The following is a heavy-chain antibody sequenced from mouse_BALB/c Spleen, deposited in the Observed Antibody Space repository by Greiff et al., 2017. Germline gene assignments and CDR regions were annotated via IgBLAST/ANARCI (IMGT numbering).Heavy chain of an antibody. CDR2: INPDSSTI. CDR1: GFDFSRYW. D-gene: IGHD1-1*01. CDR3: ARGGYYYGSSWFAY. Sequence: VQLKESGGGLVQPGGSLKLSCAASGFDFSRYWMSWVRQAPGKGLEWIGEINPDSSTINYTPSLKDKFIISRDNAKNTLYLQMSKVRSEDTALYYCARGGYYYGSSWFAYWGQGTLVTVSA. J-gene: IGHJ3*01. V-gene: IGHV4-1*02.